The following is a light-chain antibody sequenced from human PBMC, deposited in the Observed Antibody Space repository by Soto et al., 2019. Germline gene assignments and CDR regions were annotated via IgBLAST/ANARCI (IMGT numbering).Light chain of an antibody. V-gene: IGKV1-27*01. Sequence: DLQMTQSPSSQSESVGHRDTITWRASQGISNYLAWYQQKQGKVPKLLIYAASTLQSGVPSRFSGSGSGTDFTLTISSLQPEDVATYYCQKYNSAPLTFGGGTRLE. J-gene: IGKJ5*01. CDR3: QKYNSAPLT. CDR2: AAS. CDR1: QGISNY.